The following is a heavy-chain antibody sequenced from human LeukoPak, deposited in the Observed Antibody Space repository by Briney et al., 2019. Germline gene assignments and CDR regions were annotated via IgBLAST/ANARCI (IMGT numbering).Heavy chain of an antibody. Sequence: GGSLRLSCAASGFSVSNNYMSWVRQAPGKGLEWVSVIYSGGSTFYADSVKGRFTISRDNSKNTLYLQMNSLRAEDTAVYYCAKDRRDGYNPDAFDIWGQGTMVTVSS. CDR1: GFSVSNNY. CDR3: AKDRRDGYNPDAFDI. V-gene: IGHV3-66*01. CDR2: IYSGGST. J-gene: IGHJ3*02. D-gene: IGHD5-24*01.